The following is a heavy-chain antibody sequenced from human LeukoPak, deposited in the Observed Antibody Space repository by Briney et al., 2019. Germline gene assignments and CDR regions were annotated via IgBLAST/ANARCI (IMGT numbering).Heavy chain of an antibody. CDR2: IIPIFGTA. D-gene: IGHD3-3*01. CDR3: ARVGDFWSGYPQRNWFDP. J-gene: IGHJ5*02. Sequence: SVKVSCKASGGTFSSYAISWVRQAPGQGLEWMGRIIPIFGTANYAQKFQGRVTITADESTSTAYMELSSLRSEDTAVYYCARVGDFWSGYPQRNWFDPWGQGTLVTVSS. V-gene: IGHV1-69*13. CDR1: GGTFSSYA.